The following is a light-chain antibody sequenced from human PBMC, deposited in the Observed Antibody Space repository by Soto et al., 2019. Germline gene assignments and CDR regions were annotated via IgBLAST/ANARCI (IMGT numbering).Light chain of an antibody. CDR1: QSVSTY. CDR3: QQRRNWPIT. Sequence: ELVLTQSPATLSLFPGETATLSCRASQSVSTYLAWYQQKPGQAPRLLIYDASHRATGIPARFGGSGSGTYCPLTISSLEPADLAVYYCQQRRNWPITFGQGTRLESK. CDR2: DAS. J-gene: IGKJ5*01. V-gene: IGKV3-11*01.